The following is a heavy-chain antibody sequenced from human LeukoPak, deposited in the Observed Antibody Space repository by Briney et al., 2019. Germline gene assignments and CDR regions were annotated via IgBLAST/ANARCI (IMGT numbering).Heavy chain of an antibody. J-gene: IGHJ4*02. CDR1: GFTFDDYA. V-gene: IGHV3-9*03. CDR2: ISWNSGSI. Sequence: QPGRSLRLSCAASGFTFDDYAMHWVRQAPEKGLEWVSGISWNSGSIGYADSVKGRFTISRDNAKNSLYLQMNSLRAEDMALYYCAKDSSSGSLDYWGQGTLVTVSS. CDR3: AKDSSSGSLDY. D-gene: IGHD3-22*01.